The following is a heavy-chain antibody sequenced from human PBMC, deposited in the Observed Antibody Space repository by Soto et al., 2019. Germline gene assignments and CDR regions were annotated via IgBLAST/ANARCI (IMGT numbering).Heavy chain of an antibody. CDR1: GGTFSSYA. V-gene: IGHV1-69*13. Sequence: SVKVSCKASGGTFSSYAISWVRQAPGQGLEWMGGIIPIFGTANYAQKFQGRVTITADESTSTAYLELSSLRSEDTAVYYCARDLRIQLWPAQRYYYGMDVWGQGTTVTVSS. CDR3: ARDLRIQLWPAQRYYYGMDV. D-gene: IGHD5-18*01. J-gene: IGHJ6*02. CDR2: IIPIFGTA.